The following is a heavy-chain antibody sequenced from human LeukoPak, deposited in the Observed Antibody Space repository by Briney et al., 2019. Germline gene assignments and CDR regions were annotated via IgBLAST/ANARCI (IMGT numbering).Heavy chain of an antibody. CDR1: GFTFSSYD. CDR3: ARSYYCGSGTYAPPAGH. J-gene: IGHJ4*02. V-gene: IGHV3-13*01. CDR2: IGTAGDT. Sequence: GGSLRLSCAASGFTFSSYDMHWVRQATGKGLEWVSAIGTAGDTYYPGSVKGRFTISRENAKNSLYLQMNSLRAGDTAVYYCARSYYCGSGTYAPPAGHWGQGTLVTVSS. D-gene: IGHD3-10*01.